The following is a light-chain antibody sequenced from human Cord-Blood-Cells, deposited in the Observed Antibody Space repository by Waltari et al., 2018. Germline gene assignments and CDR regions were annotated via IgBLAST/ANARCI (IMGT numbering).Light chain of an antibody. CDR3: SSYTSSSTWV. Sequence: QSPLTQPASVSGSPGQSITTSCTGTSSDVGCFNYVSWYQQTPGKAPKRMIYDVTKRPSGVSNRFSGSKSGNTASLTISGLQAEDEADYYCSSYTSSSTWVFGGGTKLTVL. J-gene: IGLJ3*02. CDR2: DVT. V-gene: IGLV2-14*01. CDR1: SSDVGCFNY.